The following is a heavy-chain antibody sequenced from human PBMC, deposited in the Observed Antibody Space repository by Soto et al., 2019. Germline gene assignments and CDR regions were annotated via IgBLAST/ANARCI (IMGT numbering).Heavy chain of an antibody. D-gene: IGHD6-19*01. CDR1: GFSFSTCS. CDR2: ISSGGRYI. V-gene: IGHV3-21*01. Sequence: DVQLVESGGGLVKPGGSLRLSCAASGFSFSTCSMNWVRQAPGKGLEWVSSISSGGRYIYYADSVKGRFTISRDNAKNSLELLMNSPRAEDTAVYYCARDGSGWSRDLWGQGTLVTVSS. CDR3: ARDGSGWSRDL. J-gene: IGHJ4*02.